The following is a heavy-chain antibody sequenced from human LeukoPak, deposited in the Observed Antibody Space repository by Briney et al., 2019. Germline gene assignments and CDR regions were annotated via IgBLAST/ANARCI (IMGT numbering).Heavy chain of an antibody. Sequence: GGSLRLSCAASGFTFSSYAMHWVRQAPGKGLEWVAVISYDGSNIYYADSVKGRFTISRDNSKNTPYLQMNSLRAEDTAVYYCARVFPPFDYWGQGTLVTVSS. CDR3: ARVFPPFDY. CDR1: GFTFSSYA. J-gene: IGHJ4*02. CDR2: ISYDGSNI. V-gene: IGHV3-30-3*01.